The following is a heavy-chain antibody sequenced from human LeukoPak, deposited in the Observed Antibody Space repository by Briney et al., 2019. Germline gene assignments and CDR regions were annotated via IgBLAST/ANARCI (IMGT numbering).Heavy chain of an antibody. CDR3: TRDAGSDF. V-gene: IGHV3-48*03. J-gene: IGHJ4*02. CDR2: ISPSGRRV. CDR1: GLSFGDYG. Sequence: GCLRLSCAGSGLSFGDYGMNWVRQAPGKGLEWLTFISPSGRRVSDADSVKGRFTIARDNAKKSLYLQMDSLRGEDTAIYYCTRDAGSDFWGQGTLVTVSS. D-gene: IGHD3-10*01.